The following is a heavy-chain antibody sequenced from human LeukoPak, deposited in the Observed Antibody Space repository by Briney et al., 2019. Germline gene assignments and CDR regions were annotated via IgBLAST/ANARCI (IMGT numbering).Heavy chain of an antibody. Sequence: PGGTLRLSCAASGFTFSSYGMSWVRQAPGKGLEWVSYISSSGSTIYYADSVKGRFTISRDNAKNSLYLQMNSLRAEDTAVYYCARHYCSSTSCYNWFDPWGQGTLVTVSS. V-gene: IGHV3-48*04. J-gene: IGHJ5*02. D-gene: IGHD2-2*01. CDR2: ISSSGSTI. CDR3: ARHYCSSTSCYNWFDP. CDR1: GFTFSSYG.